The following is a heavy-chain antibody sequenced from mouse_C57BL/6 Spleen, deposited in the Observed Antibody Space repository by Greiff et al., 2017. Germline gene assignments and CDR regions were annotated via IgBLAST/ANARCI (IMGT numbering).Heavy chain of an antibody. V-gene: IGHV1-64*01. Sequence: VQLQQPGAELVKPGASVKLSCKASGYTFTSYWMHWVKQRPGQGLEWIGMIHPNSGSTNNNEKFKSKATLTVDKSSSTAYMRLSSLTSEDSAVYYCARNLFITTDYYAMDYWGQGTSVTVSS. CDR1: GYTFTSYW. CDR2: IHPNSGST. J-gene: IGHJ4*01. D-gene: IGHD1-1*01. CDR3: ARNLFITTDYYAMDY.